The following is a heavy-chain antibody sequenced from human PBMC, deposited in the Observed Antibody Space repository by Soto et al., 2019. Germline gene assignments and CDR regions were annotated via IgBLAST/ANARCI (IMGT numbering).Heavy chain of an antibody. CDR3: ARDIGRVAATVYYGMDV. D-gene: IGHD2-15*01. V-gene: IGHV1-46*01. CDR1: GYTCTSHY. CDR2: INPSGGST. Sequence: ASVKVSGKASGYTCTSHYMHWVRQAPGQGLEWMGIINPSGGSTSYAQKFQGRVTMTRDTSTSTVYMELSSLRSEDTAVYYCARDIGRVAATVYYGMDVWGQGTTVTVSS. J-gene: IGHJ6*02.